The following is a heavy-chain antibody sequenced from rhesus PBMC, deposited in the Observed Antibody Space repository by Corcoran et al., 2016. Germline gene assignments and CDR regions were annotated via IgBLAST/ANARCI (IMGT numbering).Heavy chain of an antibody. V-gene: IGHV4-80*01. CDR3: ARDTGIQWVQLDWERYNSLDV. CDR2: LNGNSASA. CDR1: GASISSYW. J-gene: IGHJ5-2*02. D-gene: IGHD5-42*01. Sequence: QVQLQESGPGLVKPSETLSLTCPVSGASISSYWWSWIRQPPGKGLVCIVALNGNSASATYNPPRQRRVTISKCAAKNQVSRRLRSVSAGDTAVDYCARDTGIQWVQLDWERYNSLDVWGRGVLVTFSS.